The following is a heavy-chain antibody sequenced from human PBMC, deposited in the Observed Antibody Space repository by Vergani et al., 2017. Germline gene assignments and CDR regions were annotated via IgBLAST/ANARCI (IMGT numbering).Heavy chain of an antibody. CDR1: GYSFPSYW. V-gene: IGHV5-51*01. CDR2: IYPGDSDV. Sequence: EVQLVRSGAEVKKAGESLKISCEGSGYSFPSYWIGWVRQKPGKGLEWMGIIYPGDSDVRYSPSFQGQVTISADKSINTAYLEWSSLKVSDSAMYFCARHSTGETGRGFDPWGQGTQVTVSS. J-gene: IGHJ5*02. D-gene: IGHD1-1*01. CDR3: ARHSTGETGRGFDP.